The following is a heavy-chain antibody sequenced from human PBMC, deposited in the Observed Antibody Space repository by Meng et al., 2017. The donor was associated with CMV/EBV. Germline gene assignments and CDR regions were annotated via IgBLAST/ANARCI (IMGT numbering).Heavy chain of an antibody. CDR3: ARDGQLLST. V-gene: IGHV3-21*01. CDR1: GFTFSSYW. J-gene: IGHJ5*02. CDR2: ISSSSSYI. Sequence: GESLKISCAASGFTFSSYWMSWVRQAPGKGLEWVSSISSSSSYIYYADSVKGRFTISRDNAKNSLYLQMNSLRAEDTAVYYCARDGQLLSTWGQGTLVTVSS. D-gene: IGHD2-2*01.